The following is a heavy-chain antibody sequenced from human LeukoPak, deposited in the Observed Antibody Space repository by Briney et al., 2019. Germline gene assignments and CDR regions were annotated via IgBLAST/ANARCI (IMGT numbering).Heavy chain of an antibody. D-gene: IGHD7-27*01. CDR1: GFTFSSYA. CDR3: AKGTGDTAYYFDF. Sequence: GGSLRLSCAASGFTFSSYAMSWVRQAPGKGLEWVSAISGSGGSTNYADSVKGRFTISRDNSKNTLYLQMSGLRAEDTAIYYCAKGTGDTAYYFDFWGQGVLVTVSS. J-gene: IGHJ4*02. CDR2: ISGSGGST. V-gene: IGHV3-23*01.